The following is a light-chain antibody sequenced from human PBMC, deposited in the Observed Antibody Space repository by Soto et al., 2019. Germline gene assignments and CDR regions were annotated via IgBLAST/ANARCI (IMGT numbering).Light chain of an antibody. CDR1: SSDIGRYSY. J-gene: IGLJ2*01. V-gene: IGLV2-14*01. CDR2: EVS. Sequence: VLTQPASVSGSPGQSIAISCTGTSSDIGRYSYVSWYQQHPGKAPKLIIYEVSYRPSGVSTRFSGSKSDNTASLTISGLQAEDEADYFCSSYSTTSSPHVLFGGGTKVTVL. CDR3: SSYSTTSSPHVL.